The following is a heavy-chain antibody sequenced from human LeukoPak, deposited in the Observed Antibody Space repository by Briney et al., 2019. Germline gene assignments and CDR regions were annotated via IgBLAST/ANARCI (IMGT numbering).Heavy chain of an antibody. CDR3: GKGTQSGIYGCDY. D-gene: IGHD1-26*01. Sequence: GGSLRLSCAASGFTFDDYAMHWVRQAPGKGLEWVSGILWNSGSIDYADSVKGRFTISRDNAKNSLYLQMNSLRAEDMALYYFGKGTQSGIYGCDYWGQGTLATVPS. CDR1: GFTFDDYA. V-gene: IGHV3-9*03. J-gene: IGHJ4*02. CDR2: ILWNSGSI.